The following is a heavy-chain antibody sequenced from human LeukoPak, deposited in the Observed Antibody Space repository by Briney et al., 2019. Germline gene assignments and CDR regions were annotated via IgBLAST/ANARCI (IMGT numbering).Heavy chain of an antibody. CDR1: GVSFSGYH. J-gene: IGHJ4*02. CDR3: ARDPTTVFQISYYFDF. D-gene: IGHD4-17*01. CDR2: INDRGLT. V-gene: IGHV4-34*01. Sequence: SETLSLTCAVHGVSFSGYHWNWIRQFPGKGQEWIGEINDRGLTNYNPSLESRVTIFADTSKKQFSLKLTSVTAADTAVYYCARDPTTVFQISYYFDFWGQGTLVTVSS.